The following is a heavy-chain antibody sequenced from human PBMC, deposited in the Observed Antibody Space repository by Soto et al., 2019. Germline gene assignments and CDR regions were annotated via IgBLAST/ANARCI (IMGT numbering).Heavy chain of an antibody. Sequence: AAYEFSFNTDAQCQARQAPGKGTEWVSATSGSGGSTHSADSVKGRFTISRDNSKNTLYLQMNSLRAEDTAVYYCSKDRTVLMLYATYFYY. CDR3: SKDRTVLMLYATYFYY. CDR1: EFSFNTDA. D-gene: IGHD2-8*01. V-gene: IGHV3-23*01. J-gene: IGHJ4*01. CDR2: TSGSGGST.